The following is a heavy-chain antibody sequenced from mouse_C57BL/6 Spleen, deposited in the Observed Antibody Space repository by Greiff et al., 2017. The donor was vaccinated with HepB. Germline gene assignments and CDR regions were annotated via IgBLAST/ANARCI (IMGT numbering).Heavy chain of an antibody. D-gene: IGHD1-1*01. CDR2: IDPEDGDT. V-gene: IGHV14-1*01. J-gene: IGHJ2*01. Sequence: VQLQQSGAELVRPGASVKLSCTASGFNIKDYYMHWVKQRPEQGLEWIGRIDPEDGDTEYAPKFQGKATMTADTSSNTAYLQLSSLTSEDTAVYYCTTEYYGSSPFDYWGQGTTLTVSS. CDR3: TTEYYGSSPFDY. CDR1: GFNIKDYY.